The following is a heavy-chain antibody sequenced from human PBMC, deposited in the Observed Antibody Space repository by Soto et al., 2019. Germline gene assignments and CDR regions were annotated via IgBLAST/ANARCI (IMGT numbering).Heavy chain of an antibody. D-gene: IGHD3-3*01. CDR3: ARFLEWSSAFDI. J-gene: IGHJ3*02. V-gene: IGHV1-8*01. CDR2: MNPNSGNT. CDR1: GYTFTSYD. Sequence: QVQLVQSGAEVKKPGASVKVSCKASGYTFTSYDINWVRQATGQVFEWMGWMNPNSGNTGYAQKVQGRVTMTRNTSISTAYMELSSLRSEDTAVYYCARFLEWSSAFDIWGQGTMVTVSS.